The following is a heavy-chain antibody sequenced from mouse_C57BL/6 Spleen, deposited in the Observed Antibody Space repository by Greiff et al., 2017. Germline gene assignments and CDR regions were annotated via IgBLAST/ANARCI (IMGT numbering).Heavy chain of an antibody. CDR2: FYPGSGSI. J-gene: IGHJ1*03. D-gene: IGHD2-5*01. CDR1: GYTFTEYT. Sequence: LQESGAELVKPGASVKLSCKASGYTFTEYTIHWVKQRSGQGLEWIGWFYPGSGSIKYKEKFKDKATLTADKSSSTVYMELSRLTSEDPAVYFCARHEEGYSNYPYIDVWGTGTTVTVSS. V-gene: IGHV1-62-2*01. CDR3: ARHEEGYSNYPYIDV.